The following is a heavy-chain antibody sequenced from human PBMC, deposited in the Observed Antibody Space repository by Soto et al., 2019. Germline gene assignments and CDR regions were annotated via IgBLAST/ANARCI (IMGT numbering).Heavy chain of an antibody. CDR3: ARGVTVTTRRAFDI. J-gene: IGHJ3*02. V-gene: IGHV4-31*03. CDR1: GGSIISGGYY. D-gene: IGHD4-17*01. Sequence: TLSLSCTVSGGSIISGGYYWSWIRQHPGKGLEWIGYIYYSGSTYYNPSLKSRVTISVATSKNQFSPKLRSVTAADTAVYYCARGVTVTTRRAFDIGGQGTMVT. CDR2: IYYSGST.